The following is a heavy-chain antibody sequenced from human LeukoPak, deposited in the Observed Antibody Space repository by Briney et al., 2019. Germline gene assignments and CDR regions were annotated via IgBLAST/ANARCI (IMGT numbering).Heavy chain of an antibody. CDR1: GFTFSTYA. CDR3: ARSNGLRYSDR. V-gene: IGHV3-48*03. D-gene: IGHD4-11*01. Sequence: GGSLRLSCVASGFTFSTYAMNWIRQAPGKGLEWVAYFGSTGTIHYADSMRGRFTISRDNAEMSLFLQMNSLRVDDTAVYYCARSNGLRYSDRWGQGTLVTVSS. J-gene: IGHJ4*02. CDR2: FGSTGTI.